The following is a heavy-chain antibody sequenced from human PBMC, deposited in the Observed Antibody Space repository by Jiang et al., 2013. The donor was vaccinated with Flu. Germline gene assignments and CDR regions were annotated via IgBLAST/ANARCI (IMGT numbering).Heavy chain of an antibody. J-gene: IGHJ2*01. D-gene: IGHD4-23*01. CDR2: IHPGDLQI. V-gene: IGHV5-51*01. Sequence: GAEVKKPGESLKISCKASGYSFTNYWIGWVRQMPGKGLEWMGIIHPGDLQIRYSPSFQGQVIMSVDKSVGTAYLQWSSLKTSDTAMYYCGREPWSFVGNTNWFFDLWGRGTLVSVSS. CDR1: GYSFTNYW. CDR3: GREPWSFVGNTNWFFDL.